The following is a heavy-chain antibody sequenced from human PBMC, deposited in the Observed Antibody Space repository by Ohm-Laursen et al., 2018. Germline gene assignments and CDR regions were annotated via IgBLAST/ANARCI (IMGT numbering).Heavy chain of an antibody. Sequence: SDTLSLTCAVYGGSFSGYYWSWIRHPPGKGLEWIGEINHSGSTNYNPSLKSRVTISVDTSKNQFSLKLSSVTAADTAMYYCARVKQWLIYAFDIWGQGTMVTVSS. J-gene: IGHJ3*02. CDR2: INHSGST. V-gene: IGHV4-34*01. D-gene: IGHD6-19*01. CDR1: GGSFSGYY. CDR3: ARVKQWLIYAFDI.